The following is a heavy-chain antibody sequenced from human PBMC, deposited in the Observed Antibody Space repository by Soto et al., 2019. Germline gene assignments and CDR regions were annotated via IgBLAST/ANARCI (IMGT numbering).Heavy chain of an antibody. CDR2: IYSGGSP. D-gene: IGHD3-10*01. J-gene: IGHJ6*03. CDR1: GFTVSSNY. CDR3: AREAGSMVRGVIEYYYYMDV. V-gene: IGHV3-66*01. Sequence: HPGGSLRLSCAAFGFTVSSNYVSWVRQAPGKGLEWVSVIYSGGSPYYADSVKGRFTVSRDNSKNTLYLQMNSLRAEDTAVYYCAREAGSMVRGVIEYYYYMDVWGKGTTVTVSS.